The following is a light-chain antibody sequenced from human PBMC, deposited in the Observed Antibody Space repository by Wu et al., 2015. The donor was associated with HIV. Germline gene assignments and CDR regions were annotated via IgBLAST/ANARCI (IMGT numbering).Light chain of an antibody. V-gene: IGKV3-20*01. CDR1: QSVGTS. CDR3: QQYGSSSWT. J-gene: IGKJ1*01. Sequence: EIVLTQSPATLSLSPGERATLSCRASQSVGTSLAWYQHRPGQAPRLLIYDTSIRATGIPDRFSGSGSGTDFTLTISRLEPEDFAVYYCQQYGSSSWTFGQGTKVEIK. CDR2: DTS.